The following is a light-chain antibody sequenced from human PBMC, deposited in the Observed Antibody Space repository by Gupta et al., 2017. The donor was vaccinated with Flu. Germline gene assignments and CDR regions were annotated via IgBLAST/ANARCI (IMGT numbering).Light chain of an antibody. CDR2: YAS. CDR1: QTIGNN. J-gene: IGKJ5*01. CDR3: HQSSRFPIT. V-gene: IGKV6-21*01. Sequence: KEEVTITCRASQTIGNNLHWYQQKPGQSPNLLIKYASQSSSGVPSRFSGSGFGTDFTLTINSVEAEDAATYYCHQSSRFPITCGQGTRLEIK.